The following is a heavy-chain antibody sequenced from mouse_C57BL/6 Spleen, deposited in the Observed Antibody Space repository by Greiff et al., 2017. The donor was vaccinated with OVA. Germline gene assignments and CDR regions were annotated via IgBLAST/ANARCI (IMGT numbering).Heavy chain of an antibody. CDR2: IWSDGST. V-gene: IGHV2-6*02. D-gene: IGHD2-2*01. J-gene: IGHJ4*01. Sequence: VQLQESGPGLVAPSQSLSITCTVSGFSLTSYGVHWVRQPPGKGLEWLVVIWSDGSTTYNSAFISRLSISKDNSKSQVFLKMNSLQTDDTAMYNCARQFGGYDGDMDYWGQGTSVTVSS. CDR3: ARQFGGYDGDMDY. CDR1: GFSLTSYG.